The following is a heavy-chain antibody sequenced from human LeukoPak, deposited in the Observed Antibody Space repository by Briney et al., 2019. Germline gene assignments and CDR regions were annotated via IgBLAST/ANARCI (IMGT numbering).Heavy chain of an antibody. CDR2: VWYDDAVK. CDR3: ATYSILNAREFRY. D-gene: IGHD4-11*01. Sequence: GGSLRLSCAASGFTFSNYGMHWVRQAPGKGLEWLAVVWYDDAVKNYADSVKGRFTISRDNAKNSVCLQMNSLGADDTAVYYCATYSILNAREFRYWGQGTLVTVTS. V-gene: IGHV3-33*03. J-gene: IGHJ1*01. CDR1: GFTFSNYG.